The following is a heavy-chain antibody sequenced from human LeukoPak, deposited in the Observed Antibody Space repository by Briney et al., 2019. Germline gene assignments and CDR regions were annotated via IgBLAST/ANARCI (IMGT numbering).Heavy chain of an antibody. V-gene: IGHV4-4*07. CDR2: IYTTGTT. CDR3: GRQGYTAAYYFLDY. J-gene: IGHJ4*01. D-gene: IGHD1-26*01. Sequence: SETLSLTCTVSGGSINSYYWGWVRQAAGKGLEWIGRIYTTGTTYYSPSLKSRLTMSVDTSKNQFSLNLRSVTAADTALYYCGRQGYTAAYYFLDYWSQEPWSPSPQ. CDR1: GGSINSYY.